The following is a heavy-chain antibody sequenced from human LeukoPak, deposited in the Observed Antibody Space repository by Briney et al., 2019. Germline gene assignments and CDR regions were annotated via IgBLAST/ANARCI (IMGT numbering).Heavy chain of an antibody. CDR3: ARIHYRTYYYGSGSYSPFDY. Sequence: SETLSPTCAVYGGSFSGYYWSWIRQPPGKGLEWIGEINHSGSTNYNPSLKSRVTISVDTSKNQFSLKLSSVTAADTAVYYCARIHYRTYYYGSGSYSPFDYWGQGTLVTVSS. CDR2: INHSGST. J-gene: IGHJ4*02. CDR1: GGSFSGYY. V-gene: IGHV4-34*01. D-gene: IGHD3-10*01.